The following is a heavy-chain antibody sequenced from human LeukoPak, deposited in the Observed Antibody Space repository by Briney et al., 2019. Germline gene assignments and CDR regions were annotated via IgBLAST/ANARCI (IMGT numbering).Heavy chain of an antibody. J-gene: IGHJ4*02. CDR1: GGSISSHY. CDR3: ARVNCGGDCYLFDY. D-gene: IGHD2-21*02. Sequence: SETLSLTCTVYGGSISSHYWSWIWQPPGQGLEGIGYIYYSGSTNYNPSLKSRVTISVDTSKNQFSLKLSSVTAADTAVYYCARVNCGGDCYLFDYWGQGTLVTVSS. V-gene: IGHV4-59*11. CDR2: IYYSGST.